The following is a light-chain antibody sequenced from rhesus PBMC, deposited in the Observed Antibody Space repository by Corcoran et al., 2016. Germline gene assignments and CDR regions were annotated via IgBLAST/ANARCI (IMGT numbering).Light chain of an antibody. CDR2: AAS. CDR3: LQYNSDPFT. J-gene: IGKJ3*01. Sequence: DIQMTQSPSSLSASVGDRVTITCRASQGINIYLNWYQQKPGKAPKRLIYAASSLEIGVTSRFSGSGSGTDFTRTISSLQPEDFATYYCLQYNSDPFTFGPGTKLDIK. CDR1: QGINIY. V-gene: IGKV1-43*02.